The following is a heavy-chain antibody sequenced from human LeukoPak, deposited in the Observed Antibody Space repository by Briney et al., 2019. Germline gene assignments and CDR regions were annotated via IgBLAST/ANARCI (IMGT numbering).Heavy chain of an antibody. Sequence: PSETLSLTCAVSGGSFSGYLWSWLRQPPGKGLEWVGEINYNGEITNYNPSLKSRVTISVDTSKNQFSLKLSSVTAADTAVYYCARALPDLDFDYWGQGTLVTVSS. CDR2: INYNGEIT. J-gene: IGHJ4*02. V-gene: IGHV4-34*01. CDR3: ARALPDLDFDY. CDR1: GGSFSGYL. D-gene: IGHD2-2*01.